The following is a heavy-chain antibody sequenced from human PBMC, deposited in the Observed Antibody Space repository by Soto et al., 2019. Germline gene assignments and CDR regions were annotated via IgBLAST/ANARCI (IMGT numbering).Heavy chain of an antibody. CDR1: GFTFSSYA. Sequence: GGSLRLSCAASGFTFSSYAMTWVRQAPGKGLEWVSAISGSGGSTYYADSVKGRFTISRDNSKNTLYLQMNSLRAEDTAVYYCVKGPTTLVRDRIDYWGQGTLVTVSS. D-gene: IGHD3-10*01. V-gene: IGHV3-23*01. CDR3: VKGPTTLVRDRIDY. J-gene: IGHJ4*02. CDR2: ISGSGGST.